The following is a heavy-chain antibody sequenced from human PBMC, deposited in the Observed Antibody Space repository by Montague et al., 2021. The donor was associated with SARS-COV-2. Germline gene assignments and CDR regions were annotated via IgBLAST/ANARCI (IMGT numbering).Heavy chain of an antibody. CDR3: ARKAIALGYGVDA. J-gene: IGHJ6*02. CDR1: GGSMTSALYY. V-gene: IGHV4-31*03. D-gene: IGHD2-2*02. Sequence: TLSLTCSVSGGSMTSALYYWSWIRQRPGKGLEWIAYINSSGRTNYNSSLRSRLSISLDASNSQFSLKLSSATAADTAVYYCARKAIALGYGVDAWGQGTTVTVSS. CDR2: INSSGRT.